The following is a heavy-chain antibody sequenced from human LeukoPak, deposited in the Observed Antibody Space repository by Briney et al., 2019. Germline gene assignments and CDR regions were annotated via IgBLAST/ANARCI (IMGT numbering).Heavy chain of an antibody. J-gene: IGHJ3*01. Sequence: GGSLRLSCAASGFTSSRYWMSWVRQAPGKGLEWVANIKQDGSQKYYMDSVKGRITISRDNAKNSVDLQMSSLRAEDTAVYYCARENDGFDLWGQGTMVTVSS. V-gene: IGHV3-7*04. CDR2: IKQDGSQK. CDR3: ARENDGFDL. CDR1: GFTSSRYW.